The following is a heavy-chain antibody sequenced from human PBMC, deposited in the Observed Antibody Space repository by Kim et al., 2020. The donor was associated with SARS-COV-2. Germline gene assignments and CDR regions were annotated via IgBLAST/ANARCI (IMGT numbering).Heavy chain of an antibody. Sequence: NPALKSPVTISVHKSKNQFSLKLSSVTAADTAVYYCAREGKPAAPYDFDYWGKGEMVTVSS. CDR3: AREGKPAAPYDFDY. D-gene: IGHD6-13*01. V-gene: IGHV4-4*02. J-gene: IGHJ4*02.